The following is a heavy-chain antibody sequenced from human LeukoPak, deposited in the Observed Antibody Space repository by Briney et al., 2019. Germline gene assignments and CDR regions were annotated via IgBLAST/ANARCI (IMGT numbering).Heavy chain of an antibody. D-gene: IGHD1-26*01. CDR2: INTNTGNP. Sequence: ASVKVSCKASGYTFTSYAMNWVRQAPGQGLEWMGWINTNTGNPTYAQGFTGRFVFSLDTSVSTAYLQISSLKAEDTAVYYCARVPVNIWENWFDPWGQGTLVTVSS. CDR1: GYTFTSYA. CDR3: ARVPVNIWENWFDP. J-gene: IGHJ5*02. V-gene: IGHV7-4-1*02.